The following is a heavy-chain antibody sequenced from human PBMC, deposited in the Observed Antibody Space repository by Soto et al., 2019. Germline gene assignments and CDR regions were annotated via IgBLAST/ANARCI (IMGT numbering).Heavy chain of an antibody. J-gene: IGHJ5*02. Sequence: SETLSLTCIVSGGSISSFYWSWIRQPPGKGLEWLGYLYYSGRTNYNPSLRSRVTISVDAANNHLSLKLTSVTAADTAVYYCARLAVAASSWFDPWGQGTLVTVSS. CDR1: GGSISSFY. CDR3: ARLAVAASSWFDP. D-gene: IGHD6-19*01. V-gene: IGHV4-59*08. CDR2: LYYSGRT.